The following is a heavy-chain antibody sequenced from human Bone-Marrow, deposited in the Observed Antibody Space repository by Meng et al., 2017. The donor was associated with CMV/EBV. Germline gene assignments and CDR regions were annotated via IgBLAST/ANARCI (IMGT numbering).Heavy chain of an antibody. CDR1: GYTFTDHF. V-gene: IGHV1-2*02. J-gene: IGHJ4*02. CDR3: ARGVETARD. CDR2: IHPKSGDT. D-gene: IGHD5-24*01. Sequence: ASVKVSCKASGYTFTDHFFHWVRQAPGQGLEWMGWIHPKSGDTHYAQKFQDRLIVTRDTSISTGYMELSSLGSDDTAVYYCARGVETARDWGQGTLVTVSS.